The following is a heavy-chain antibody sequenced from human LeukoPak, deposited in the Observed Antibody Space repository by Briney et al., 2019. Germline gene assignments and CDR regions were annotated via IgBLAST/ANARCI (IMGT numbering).Heavy chain of an antibody. J-gene: IGHJ6*03. Sequence: EASVKVSCKASGGTFSSYAISWVRQAPGQGLEWMGGIIPIFGTANYAQKFQGRVTITTDESTSTAYMELSSLRSEDTAVYYCASLSPRDYYYYYMDVWGKGTTVTVSS. CDR3: ASLSPRDYYYYYMDV. D-gene: IGHD3-10*01. CDR2: IIPIFGTA. CDR1: GGTFSSYA. V-gene: IGHV1-69*05.